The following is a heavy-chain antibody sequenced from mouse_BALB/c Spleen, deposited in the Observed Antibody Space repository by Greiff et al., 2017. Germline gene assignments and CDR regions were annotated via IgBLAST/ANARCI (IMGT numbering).Heavy chain of an antibody. CDR1: GYTFTNYW. J-gene: IGHJ2*01. CDR2: IYPGGGYT. CDR3: ARERSRYYFDY. Sequence: QVQLKQSGAELVRPGTSVKISCKASGYTFTNYWLGWVKQRPGHGLEWIGDIYPGGGYTNYNEKFKGKATLTADTSSSTAYMQLSSLTSEDSAVYFCARERSRYYFDYWGQGTTLTVSS. V-gene: IGHV1-63*02.